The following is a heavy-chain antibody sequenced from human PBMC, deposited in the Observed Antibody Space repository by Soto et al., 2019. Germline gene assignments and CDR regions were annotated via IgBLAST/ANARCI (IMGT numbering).Heavy chain of an antibody. CDR2: IYYSGST. Sequence: SETLSLTCTVSGGSVSSGGYYWSWIRQHPGKGLEWIGYIYYSGSTNYNPSLKSRVTISVDTSKNQFSLKLSSVTAADTAVYYCARHGRGQWLVWMLAFDIWGQGTMVTVSS. J-gene: IGHJ3*02. V-gene: IGHV4-61*08. CDR3: ARHGRGQWLVWMLAFDI. CDR1: GGSVSSGGYY. D-gene: IGHD6-19*01.